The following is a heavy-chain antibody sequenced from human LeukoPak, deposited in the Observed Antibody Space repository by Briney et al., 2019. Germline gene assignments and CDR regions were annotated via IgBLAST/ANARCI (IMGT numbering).Heavy chain of an antibody. CDR3: TRLWGDCGGDCYSHDF. D-gene: IGHD2-21*02. CDR2: IRSKADSYAT. Sequence: PGGSLRLSCVASGFTFSDSVMHWVRQASGKGLEWVCRIRSKADSYATAYAASVKGRFTISRDDSKNTAYLQMNSLRTEDTAVYYCTRLWGDCGGDCYSHDFWGQGALVTVSS. J-gene: IGHJ4*02. CDR1: GFTFSDSV. V-gene: IGHV3-73*01.